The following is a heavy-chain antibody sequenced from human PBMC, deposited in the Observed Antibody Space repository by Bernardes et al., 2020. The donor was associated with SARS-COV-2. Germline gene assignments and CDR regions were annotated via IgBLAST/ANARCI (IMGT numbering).Heavy chain of an antibody. D-gene: IGHD6-13*01. V-gene: IGHV3-53*01. CDR3: ARDRRFGAAAGTGAYYYYGMDV. CDR1: GFTVSSNY. Sequence: VGSLRLSCAASGFTVSSNYMSWVRQAPGKGLEWVSVIYSGGSTYYADSVKGRFTISRDNSKNTLYLQMNSLRAEDTAVYYCARDRRFGAAAGTGAYYYYGMDVWGQGTTVTVSS. J-gene: IGHJ6*02. CDR2: IYSGGST.